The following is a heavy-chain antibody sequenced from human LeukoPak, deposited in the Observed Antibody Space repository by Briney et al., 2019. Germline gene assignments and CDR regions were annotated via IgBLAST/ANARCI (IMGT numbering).Heavy chain of an antibody. J-gene: IGHJ4*02. CDR2: VTSSGTYV. CDR1: GFTFSTSS. CDR3: ASWSGYQNVDY. V-gene: IGHV3-21*01. Sequence: GGSLRLSCAASGFTFSTSSMIWVRQAPGKGLEWVSSVTSSGTYVYYADSVRGRFTISRDNAKNSLYLQMNSLRAEDTGVYHCASWSGYQNVDYWGQGTLVTVSS. D-gene: IGHD3-3*01.